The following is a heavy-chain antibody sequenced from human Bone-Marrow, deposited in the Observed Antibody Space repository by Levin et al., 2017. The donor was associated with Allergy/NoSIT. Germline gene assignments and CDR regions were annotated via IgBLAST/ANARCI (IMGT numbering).Heavy chain of an antibody. CDR2: ISSSGAYK. D-gene: IGHD4/OR15-4a*01. Sequence: GGSLRLSCTASGFTLTGYNMNWVRQAPGKGLEWVSSISSSGAYKTFADSLKGRFTISRDNAKNSLYLQMNSLRAEDTAVYFGARVGALYGDLAPLDIWGQGTMVTVSS. J-gene: IGHJ3*02. CDR3: ARVGALYGDLAPLDI. V-gene: IGHV3-21*01. CDR1: GFTLTGYN.